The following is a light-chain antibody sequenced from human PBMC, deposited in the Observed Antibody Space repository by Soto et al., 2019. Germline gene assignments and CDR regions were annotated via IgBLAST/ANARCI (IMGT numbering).Light chain of an antibody. CDR3: QQYGRSPLMYT. CDR1: QSITSNF. J-gene: IGKJ2*01. V-gene: IGKV3-20*01. CDR2: GAS. Sequence: EIVLTQSPGTLSLSPGERATLSCRASQSITSNFLAWYQQKPGQAPRLLIYGASTRAAGVPDRFGSSGSGPDFTLTITRLEPEDFAVYYCQQYGRSPLMYTFGQGTKLGVK.